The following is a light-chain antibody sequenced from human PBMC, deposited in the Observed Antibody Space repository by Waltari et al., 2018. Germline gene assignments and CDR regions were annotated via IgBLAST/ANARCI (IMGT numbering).Light chain of an antibody. Sequence: DIQMTQSPSTLSASVVDRVTITCRASQSISNWLAWYQQKPGKAPNLLIYKASSLESGVPSRFSGGGSGTEFTLTISSLQPDDFATYYCQQFKSFPFTFGGGTKVEVK. J-gene: IGKJ4*01. CDR3: QQFKSFPFT. CDR2: KAS. V-gene: IGKV1-5*03. CDR1: QSISNW.